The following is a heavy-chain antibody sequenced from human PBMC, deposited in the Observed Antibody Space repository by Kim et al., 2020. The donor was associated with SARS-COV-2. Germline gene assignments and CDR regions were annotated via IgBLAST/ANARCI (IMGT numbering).Heavy chain of an antibody. J-gene: IGHJ6*02. Sequence: TDTVKGRCTISRENSKNTLYMQMNSRRAEDTAVHYCAKTYSGSYYGMDVWGQGTTVTVSS. D-gene: IGHD1-26*01. V-gene: IGHV3-30*10. CDR3: AKTYSGSYYGMDV.